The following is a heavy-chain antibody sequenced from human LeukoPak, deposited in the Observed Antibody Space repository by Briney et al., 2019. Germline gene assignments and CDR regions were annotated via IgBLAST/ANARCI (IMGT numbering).Heavy chain of an antibody. Sequence: ASVKVSCKASGGTFSSYAISWTRQAPGQGLEWMGRIIPIFGTANYAQKFQGRVTITTDESTSTAYMELSSLRSEATAVYYCARDRGASSGPLDYWGQGTLVTVSS. J-gene: IGHJ4*02. CDR1: GGTFSSYA. CDR2: IIPIFGTA. D-gene: IGHD6-19*01. V-gene: IGHV1-69*05. CDR3: ARDRGASSGPLDY.